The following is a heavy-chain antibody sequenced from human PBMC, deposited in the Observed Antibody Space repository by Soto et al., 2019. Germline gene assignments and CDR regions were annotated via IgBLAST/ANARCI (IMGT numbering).Heavy chain of an antibody. CDR3: AKSSMITFGGVIVGPDY. Sequence: EVQLLESGGGLVQPGGSLRLSCAASGFTFSSYAMSWVRQAPGKGLEWVSAISGSGGSTYYADSVKGRFTISRDNSQNTLYLQMNSLRAEDTAVYYCAKSSMITFGGVIVGPDYWGQGTLVTVSS. V-gene: IGHV3-23*01. CDR1: GFTFSSYA. D-gene: IGHD3-16*02. J-gene: IGHJ4*02. CDR2: ISGSGGST.